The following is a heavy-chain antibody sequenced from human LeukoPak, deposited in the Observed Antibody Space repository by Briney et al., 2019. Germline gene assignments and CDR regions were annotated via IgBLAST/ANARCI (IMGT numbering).Heavy chain of an antibody. D-gene: IGHD3-10*01. CDR3: ARGLWFGEFPFDY. CDR1: GGSISSYY. V-gene: IGHV4-59*01. Sequence: SETLSLTCTVSGGSISSYYWSWIRQPPGKGLEWIGYIYYSGSTNYNPSLKSRVTISVDTSKNQFSLKLNSVTAADTAVYYCARGLWFGEFPFDYWGQGTLVTVSS. CDR2: IYYSGST. J-gene: IGHJ4*02.